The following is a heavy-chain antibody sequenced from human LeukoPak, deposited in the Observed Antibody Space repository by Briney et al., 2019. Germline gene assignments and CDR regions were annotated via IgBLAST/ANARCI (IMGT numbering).Heavy chain of an antibody. J-gene: IGHJ6*03. CDR2: INPNSGGT. CDR1: GYTFTGYY. Sequence: AASVKVSCKASGYTFTGYYMHWVRQAPGQGLEWMGWINPNSGGTNYAQKFQGRVTMTRDTSISTAYMELSRLRSDDTAVYYCARDTYYYDSSGGRYYYYMDVWGKGTTVTVSS. D-gene: IGHD3-22*01. V-gene: IGHV1-2*02. CDR3: ARDTYYYDSSGGRYYYYMDV.